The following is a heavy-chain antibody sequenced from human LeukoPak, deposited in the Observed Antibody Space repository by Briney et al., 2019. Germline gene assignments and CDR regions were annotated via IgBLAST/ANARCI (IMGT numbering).Heavy chain of an antibody. CDR1: GFTFSDYY. Sequence: GGSLRLSCAASGFTFSDYYMSWIRQAPGKGLEWVSYISSSGSTIYYADSVKGRFTISRDNSKNTLYLQMNSLRAEDTAVYYYAKGRQTHSSGWLNWFDPWGQGTLVTVSS. CDR3: AKGRQTHSSGWLNWFDP. D-gene: IGHD6-19*01. J-gene: IGHJ5*02. CDR2: ISSSGSTI. V-gene: IGHV3-11*01.